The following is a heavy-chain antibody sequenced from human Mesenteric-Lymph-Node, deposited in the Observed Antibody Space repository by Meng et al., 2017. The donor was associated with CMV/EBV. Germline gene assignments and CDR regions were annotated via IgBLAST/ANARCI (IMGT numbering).Heavy chain of an antibody. CDR2: ISSTSTYI. Sequence: GESLKISCAASGFTFSTYGMNWVRQAPGKGLEWVSSISSTSTYIYYADSVKGRFTISRDNAKNSLDLQMNSLRAEDTAVYYCAREHASSSAHWGQGTLVTVSS. CDR1: GFTFSTYG. J-gene: IGHJ4*02. V-gene: IGHV3-21*01. CDR3: AREHASSSAH. D-gene: IGHD6-6*01.